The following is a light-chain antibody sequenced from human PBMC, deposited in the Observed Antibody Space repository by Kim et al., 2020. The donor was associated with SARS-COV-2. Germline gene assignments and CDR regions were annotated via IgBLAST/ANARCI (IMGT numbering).Light chain of an antibody. CDR2: YDS. J-gene: IGLJ3*02. V-gene: IGLV3-21*04. CDR1: NIGSKS. CDR3: QVWGSSSDHVV. Sequence: SYELTQPPSVSVAPGKTARITCGGNNIGSKSVHWYQQKPGQAPVLVIYYDSDRPSGIPERFSGSHSGNTATLTISRVEAGDEADYYCQVWGSSSDHVVFGGGTQVTVL.